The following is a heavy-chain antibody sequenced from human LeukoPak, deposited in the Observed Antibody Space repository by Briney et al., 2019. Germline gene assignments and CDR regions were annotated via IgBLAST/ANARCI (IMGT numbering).Heavy chain of an antibody. Sequence: PGGSLRLSCAASGFSLSSNYMSWVRQATEKGLEWVSILHSGCSPYYAESVKGRFTISRDNSQNTLFLQMNNLGAEDTAMYYCARVVLGVVGTSYDAFDIWGQGTMVTVSS. V-gene: IGHV3-66*01. D-gene: IGHD1-26*01. J-gene: IGHJ3*02. CDR3: ARVVLGVVGTSYDAFDI. CDR1: GFSLSSNY. CDR2: LHSGCSP.